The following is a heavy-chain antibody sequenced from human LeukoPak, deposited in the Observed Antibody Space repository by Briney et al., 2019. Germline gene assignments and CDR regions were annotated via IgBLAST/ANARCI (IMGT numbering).Heavy chain of an antibody. J-gene: IGHJ6*03. D-gene: IGHD5-18*01. V-gene: IGHV4-34*01. CDR2: INHSGST. CDR1: GGSFSGYY. CDR3: ARTTEGGYTYNYFYYYYMDV. Sequence: SETLSLTCAVYGGSFSGYYWSWIRQPPGKGLEWIGEINHSGSTNYNPFLKSRISISVDTSKNQFSLKLSSVTAADTAVYYCARTTEGGYTYNYFYYYYMDVWGKGTTVTISS.